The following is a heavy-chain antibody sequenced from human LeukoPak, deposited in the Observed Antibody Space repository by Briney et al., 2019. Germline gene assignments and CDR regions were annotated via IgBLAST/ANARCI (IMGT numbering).Heavy chain of an antibody. D-gene: IGHD3-22*01. CDR3: ASHYDTSGYHYFDF. V-gene: IGHV3-30-3*01. Sequence: PGGSLRLSCAASGFTFSRYAMHWDRQAPGKGLEWVAVISYDGSNKYYADSVKGRFTISRDSSKNTLYLQMNSLRAEDTAVYYCASHYDTSGYHYFDFRGQGTLVTVSS. J-gene: IGHJ4*02. CDR1: GFTFSRYA. CDR2: ISYDGSNK.